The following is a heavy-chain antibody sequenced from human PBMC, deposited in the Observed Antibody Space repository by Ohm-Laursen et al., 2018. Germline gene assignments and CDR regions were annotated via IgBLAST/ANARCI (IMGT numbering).Heavy chain of an antibody. V-gene: IGHV2-70*01. Sequence: TQTLTLTCTVSGFSLSTSGMRVGWTRQPPGKALEWLAHVDWDDDKYYRTSLKTRLTISKDTSKNQVVLIMTNMDPVDTATYYCARVDILTGYYYYWGQGTLVTVSS. CDR2: VDWDDDK. J-gene: IGHJ4*02. CDR1: GFSLSTSGMR. D-gene: IGHD3-9*01. CDR3: ARVDILTGYYYY.